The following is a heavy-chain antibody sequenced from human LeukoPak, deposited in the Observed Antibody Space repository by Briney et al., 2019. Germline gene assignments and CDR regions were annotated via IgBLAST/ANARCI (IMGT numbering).Heavy chain of an antibody. Sequence: PGGSLRLSCAASGFTFSSYAMSWVRQAPGKGLEWVSAISGSGGYTYYADSVKGRFTISRDNSKNTLYLQMNSLRAEDTAVYYCARRITATKGFDYWGQGTLVTVSS. V-gene: IGHV3-23*01. CDR1: GFTFSSYA. CDR2: ISGSGGYT. J-gene: IGHJ4*02. D-gene: IGHD1/OR15-1a*01. CDR3: ARRITATKGFDY.